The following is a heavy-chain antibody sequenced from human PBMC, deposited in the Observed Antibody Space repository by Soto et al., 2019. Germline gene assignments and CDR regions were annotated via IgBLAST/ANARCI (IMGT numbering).Heavy chain of an antibody. D-gene: IGHD3-10*01. CDR3: ARGNSGPMVRGVIKPLDY. CDR2: INAGNGNT. J-gene: IGHJ4*02. Sequence: QVQLVQSGAEVKKPGASVKVSCKASGYTFTSYAMHWVRQAPGQRLEWMGWINAGNGNTKYSQKFQGRVTITRDTSASTAYMELSSLRSEDTAVYYCARGNSGPMVRGVIKPLDYSGQGTLVTVSS. CDR1: GYTFTSYA. V-gene: IGHV1-3*01.